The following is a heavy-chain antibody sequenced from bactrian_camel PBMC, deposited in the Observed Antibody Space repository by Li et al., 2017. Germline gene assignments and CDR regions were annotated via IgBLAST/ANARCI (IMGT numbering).Heavy chain of an antibody. CDR1: RVDYSNYC. CDR2: IDTNGYRT. J-gene: IGHJ4*01. V-gene: IGHV3S40*01. D-gene: IGHD2*01. CDR3: AEGRGSRGEHCYSLNY. Sequence: VQLVESGGGSVQAGGSLRLSCAASRVDYSNYCMAWFRQRPGHEREGVAVIDTNGYRTYSDSVKGRFTISQDSARNTVYLQMNDLQPEDTATYYCAEGRGSRGEHCYSLNYWGQGTQVTVS.